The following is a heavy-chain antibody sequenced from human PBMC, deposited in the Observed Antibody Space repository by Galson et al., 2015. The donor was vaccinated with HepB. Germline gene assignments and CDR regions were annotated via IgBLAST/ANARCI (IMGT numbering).Heavy chain of an antibody. CDR2: INSDGSST. CDR3: ARTAEYNWNGGAFDI. Sequence: LRLSCAASGFTFSSYWMHWVRQAPGKGLVWVSRINSDGSSTCYADSVKGRFTISRDNAKNTLYLQMNSLRAEDTAVYYCARTAEYNWNGGAFDIWGQGTMVTVSS. D-gene: IGHD1-1*01. CDR1: GFTFSSYW. V-gene: IGHV3-74*01. J-gene: IGHJ3*02.